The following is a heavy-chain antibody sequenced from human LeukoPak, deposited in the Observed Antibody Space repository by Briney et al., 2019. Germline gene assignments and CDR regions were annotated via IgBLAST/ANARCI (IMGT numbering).Heavy chain of an antibody. CDR3: AREVGPWELRSADAFDI. D-gene: IGHD1-26*01. V-gene: IGHV4-4*07. CDR2: IYTSGST. J-gene: IGHJ3*02. CDR1: GGSISSYY. Sequence: PSETLSLTCTVSGGSISSYYWNWIRQPAGKGLEWIGRIYTSGSTNYNPSLKSRVTISVDTSKNQFSLKLSSVTAADTAVYYCAREVGPWELRSADAFDIWGQGTMVTVSS.